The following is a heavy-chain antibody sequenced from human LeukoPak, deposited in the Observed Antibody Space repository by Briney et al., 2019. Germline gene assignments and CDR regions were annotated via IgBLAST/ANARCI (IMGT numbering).Heavy chain of an antibody. D-gene: IGHD1-14*01. J-gene: IGHJ5*02. CDR3: ARVTPEAGFDP. Sequence: SETLSLTCSVSGSSISNYYWSWIRQSAGKGLEWIGRMSSSGTTNYNPSPESRVTMSVDTSKNQFSLKLSSVTAADPAVYYCARVTPEAGFDPWGQGTLVTVSS. CDR2: MSSSGTT. CDR1: GSSISNYY. V-gene: IGHV4-4*07.